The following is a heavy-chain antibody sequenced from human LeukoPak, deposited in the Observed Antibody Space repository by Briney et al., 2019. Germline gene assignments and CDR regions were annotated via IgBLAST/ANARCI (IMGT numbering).Heavy chain of an antibody. Sequence: ASVKVSCKASGYTFTSYGISWVRQAPGQGLEWMGWISAYNGNTNYAQKLQGRVTMTTDTSTSTAYMELRSLRSDDTAVYYCARAYYYDSSGPAEYFQHWGQGTLVTVSS. V-gene: IGHV1-18*01. J-gene: IGHJ1*01. CDR2: ISAYNGNT. D-gene: IGHD3-22*01. CDR3: ARAYYYDSSGPAEYFQH. CDR1: GYTFTSYG.